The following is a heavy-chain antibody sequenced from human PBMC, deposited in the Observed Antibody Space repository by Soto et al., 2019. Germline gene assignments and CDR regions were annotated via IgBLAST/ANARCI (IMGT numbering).Heavy chain of an antibody. Sequence: EVQLVESGGGLLQPGGSLRLSCAASGFTVSSNYMSWVRQAPGKGLEWVSVIYSGGSTYYADSVKVRFTISRDNSKNTLYLQMNSLRAEDMAVYYCARTTGDGVFDCWGQGTLVTVSS. CDR3: ARTTGDGVFDC. J-gene: IGHJ4*02. V-gene: IGHV3-66*01. CDR1: GFTVSSNY. D-gene: IGHD7-27*01. CDR2: IYSGGST.